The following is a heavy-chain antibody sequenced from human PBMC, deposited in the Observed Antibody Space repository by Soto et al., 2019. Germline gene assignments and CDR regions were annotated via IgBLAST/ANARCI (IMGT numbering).Heavy chain of an antibody. V-gene: IGHV1-69*13. CDR2: IIPIFGTA. CDR1: GCTFSNYA. Sequence: SMKVSCSASGCTFSNYAISWWRKATGPGLEWMGGIIPIFGTANYAQKFQGRVTITADESTSTAYMELSSLRSVDSAVYYCARVYYDSSVYRPYYYYYGMDVWGQGTTVTVSS. D-gene: IGHD3-22*01. CDR3: ARVYYDSSVYRPYYYYYGMDV. J-gene: IGHJ6*02.